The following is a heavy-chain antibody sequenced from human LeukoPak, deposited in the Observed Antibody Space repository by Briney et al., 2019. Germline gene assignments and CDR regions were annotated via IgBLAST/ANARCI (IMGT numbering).Heavy chain of an antibody. Sequence: GGSLRLSCAASGFSFSDYGTHWVRQAPGKGLEWVTFMQYDGSVIFYADSVKGRFTISRDNAKNSLYLQMNSLRAEDTALYYCAKDKWSIAAAGSNFDYWGQGTLVTVSS. CDR2: MQYDGSVI. D-gene: IGHD6-13*01. J-gene: IGHJ4*02. CDR1: GFSFSDYG. CDR3: AKDKWSIAAAGSNFDY. V-gene: IGHV3-30*02.